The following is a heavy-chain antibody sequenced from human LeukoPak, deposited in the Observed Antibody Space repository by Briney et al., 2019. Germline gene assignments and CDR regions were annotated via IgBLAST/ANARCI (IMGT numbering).Heavy chain of an antibody. D-gene: IGHD2-15*01. J-gene: IGHJ4*02. V-gene: IGHV3-21*01. CDR2: ISSSSSYI. CDR1: GFSFSN. CDR3: VRGYCSGGTCYLDY. Sequence: GGSLRLSCAASGFSFSNMNWVRPAPGRGLEWVSSISSSSSYIYYADSLKGRFTISRDNAKNSLYLQVNSLRAEDTAVYFCVRGYCSGGTCYLDYWGQGTLVTVSS.